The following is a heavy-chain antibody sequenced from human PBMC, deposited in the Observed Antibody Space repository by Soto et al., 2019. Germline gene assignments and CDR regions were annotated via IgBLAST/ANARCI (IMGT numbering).Heavy chain of an antibody. CDR1: GGSISSGGYY. V-gene: IGHV4-31*03. CDR2: IYYSGST. D-gene: IGHD1-26*01. J-gene: IGHJ4*02. CDR3: ARGMGATHFDY. Sequence: QVQLQESGPGLVKPSQTLSLTCTVSGGSISSGGYYWSWIRQYPGKGLEWIGYIYYSGSTSYNPSLKSRVTISVDTSKNQFSLKLTSVTAADTAVYYCARGMGATHFDYWGQGTLVTVSS.